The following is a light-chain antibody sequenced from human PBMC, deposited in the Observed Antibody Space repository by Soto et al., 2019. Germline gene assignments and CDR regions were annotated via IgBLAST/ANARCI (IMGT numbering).Light chain of an antibody. CDR1: QSVSSK. CDR3: QQYNSWLLT. CDR2: GAS. J-gene: IGKJ1*01. Sequence: EIVMTQSPATLSVSPGEGATLSCRASQSVSSKLAWYQQKPGQAPRLLIYGASTRATGIPARFSGSGSGTEFTLIITSLQSEDSAVYYCQQYNSWLLTFGQGTKVPIK. V-gene: IGKV3-15*01.